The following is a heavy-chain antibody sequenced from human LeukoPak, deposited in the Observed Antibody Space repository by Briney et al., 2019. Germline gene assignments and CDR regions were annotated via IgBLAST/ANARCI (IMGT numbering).Heavy chain of an antibody. J-gene: IGHJ6*02. CDR3: ARVHHERLRLDV. CDR1: GGSINSGDYF. CDR2: IYYSEST. D-gene: IGHD2-21*02. Sequence: SETLSLTCTVSGGSINSGDYFWSWIRQHPGKGLEWIGYIYYSESTHYNPSLKTRITISVDTSKNEFSLKLSSVTAADTAVYYCARVHHERLRLDVWGQGTTDTVSS. V-gene: IGHV4-31*03.